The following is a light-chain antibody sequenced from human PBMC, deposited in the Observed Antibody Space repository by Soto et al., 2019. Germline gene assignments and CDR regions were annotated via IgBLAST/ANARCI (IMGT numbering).Light chain of an antibody. Sequence: DIQMTQSPSSLSASVGDRVSITCQASQDISSYLNWFQQKPGKAPKLLIFDASKLQTGVPSRFSGSGSGTDLTFTISGLQPEDIATYYCQQYDNLLAPTFGGGTRVDI. CDR1: QDISSY. J-gene: IGKJ4*01. CDR2: DAS. V-gene: IGKV1-33*01. CDR3: QQYDNLLAPT.